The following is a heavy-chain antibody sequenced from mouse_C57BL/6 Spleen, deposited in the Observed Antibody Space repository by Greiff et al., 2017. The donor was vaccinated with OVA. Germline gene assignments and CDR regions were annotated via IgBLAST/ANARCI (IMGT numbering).Heavy chain of an antibody. Sequence: EVQLQQSGPELVKPGASVKISCKASGYTFTDYYMNWVKQSHGKSLEWIGDINPNNGGTSYNQKFKGKATLTVDKSSSTAYMELRSLTSEDSAVYYCARGKAYYSKGPPDYWGQGTTLTVSS. CDR3: ARGKAYYSKGPPDY. V-gene: IGHV1-26*01. CDR1: GYTFTDYY. CDR2: INPNNGGT. D-gene: IGHD2-5*01. J-gene: IGHJ2*01.